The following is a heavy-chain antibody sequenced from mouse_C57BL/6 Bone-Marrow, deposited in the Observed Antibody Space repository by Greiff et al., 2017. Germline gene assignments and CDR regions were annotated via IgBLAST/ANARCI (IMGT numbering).Heavy chain of an antibody. CDR2: ISYDGSN. V-gene: IGHV3-6*01. J-gene: IGHJ3*01. CDR1: GYSITSGYY. D-gene: IGHD1-1*01. Sequence: EVKLLESGPGLVKPSQSLSLTCSVTGYSITSGYYWNWIRQFPGNKLEWMGYISYDGSNNYNPSLKNRISITRDPSKNQFFLKLNSVTTEDTATYYCARAGYYGSLAWFAYGGQGTLVTVSA. CDR3: ARAGYYGSLAWFAY.